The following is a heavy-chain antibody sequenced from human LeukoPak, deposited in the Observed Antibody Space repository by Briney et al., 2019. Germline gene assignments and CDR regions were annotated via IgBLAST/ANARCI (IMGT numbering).Heavy chain of an antibody. Sequence: GGSLRLSCAASGFTFSSYAMSWVRQAPGKGLEWVAVISYDGSNKYYADSVKGRFTISRDNSKNTLYLQMNSLRAEDTAVYYCARDLSWWLADYWGQGTLVTVSS. CDR3: ARDLSWWLADY. V-gene: IGHV3-30-3*01. CDR1: GFTFSSYA. D-gene: IGHD5-12*01. CDR2: ISYDGSNK. J-gene: IGHJ4*02.